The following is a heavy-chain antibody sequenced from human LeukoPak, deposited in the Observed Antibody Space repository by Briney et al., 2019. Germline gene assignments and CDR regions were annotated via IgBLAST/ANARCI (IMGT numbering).Heavy chain of an antibody. CDR3: AKVGLKAARSFDY. D-gene: IGHD6-6*01. Sequence: GGSLRLSCAASGFTVSSNYMSWVRQAPGKGLEWVSVIYSGGSTYYADSMKGRFTISRDNSKNTLYLQMNSLRAEDTAVYYCAKVGLKAARSFDYWGQGTLVTVSS. CDR1: GFTVSSNY. J-gene: IGHJ4*02. CDR2: IYSGGST. V-gene: IGHV3-66*01.